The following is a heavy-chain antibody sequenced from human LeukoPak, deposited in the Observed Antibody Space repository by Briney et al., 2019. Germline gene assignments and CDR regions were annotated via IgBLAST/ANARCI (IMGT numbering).Heavy chain of an antibody. CDR1: GLAFSAYK. D-gene: IGHD2-15*01. Sequence: GGSLRLSCAASGLAFSAYKMHWVRQAPRKGLVWVSRISTDGYTTDFADFVQGRFTASRDNTKNTWSLEMNSLRAEDTAVYYCVVGGSPGYWGQGTLVTVSS. V-gene: IGHV3-74*01. CDR3: VVGGSPGY. CDR2: ISTDGYTT. J-gene: IGHJ4*02.